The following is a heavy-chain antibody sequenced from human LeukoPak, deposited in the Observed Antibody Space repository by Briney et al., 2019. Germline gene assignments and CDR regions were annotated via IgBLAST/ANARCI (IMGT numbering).Heavy chain of an antibody. Sequence: SVKVSCKASGYTFSDYYIHWVRQAPGQGLEWMGGIIPIFGTANYAQKFQGRVTITADESTSTAYMELSSLRSEDTAVYYCARRFGYSGYDAPYFDYWGQGTLVTVSS. J-gene: IGHJ4*02. CDR3: ARRFGYSGYDAPYFDY. CDR2: IIPIFGTA. D-gene: IGHD5-12*01. CDR1: GYTFSDYY. V-gene: IGHV1-69*13.